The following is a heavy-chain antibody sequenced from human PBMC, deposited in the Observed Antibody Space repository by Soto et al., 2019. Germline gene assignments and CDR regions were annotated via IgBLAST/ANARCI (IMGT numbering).Heavy chain of an antibody. J-gene: IGHJ4*02. CDR2: IKSIANGGTT. V-gene: IGHV3-15*07. CDR1: GYSFKDAW. D-gene: IGHD3-10*01. Sequence: EVKLVESGGGLVKPGGYLRLSCAASGYSFKDAWMNWVRQAPGKGLEWVGRIKSIANGGTTEYAAPGKGRFSISRDDSTFTLYRQMNSLQSEDTAVYYCTRRPKAGDIRVGPFDFWGRGALVTVS. CDR3: TRRPKAGDIRVGPFDF.